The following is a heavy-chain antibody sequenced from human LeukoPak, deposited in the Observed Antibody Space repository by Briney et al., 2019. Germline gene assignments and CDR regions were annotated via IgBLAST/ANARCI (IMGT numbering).Heavy chain of an antibody. CDR3: ARSTAAAGTYWFDP. CDR2: INPSGGST. CDR1: GYTFTSYY. V-gene: IGHV1-46*01. D-gene: IGHD6-13*01. J-gene: IGHJ5*02. Sequence: ASVKVSCKASGYTFTSYYMHWVRQAPGQGLEWMGIINPSGGSTSDAQKCQSRVTMTRDMSTSTVYMELSSLRSEDTAVYYCARSTAAAGTYWFDPWGQGTLVTVSS.